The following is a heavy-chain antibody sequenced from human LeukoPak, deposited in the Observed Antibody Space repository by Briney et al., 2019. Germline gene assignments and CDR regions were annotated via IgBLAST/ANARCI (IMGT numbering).Heavy chain of an antibody. CDR2: ISYDGSNK. J-gene: IGHJ4*02. CDR1: GFTFSSYG. Sequence: PGRSLRLSCAASGFTFSSYGMHWVRQAPGKGLEWVAVISYDGSNKYYADSEKGRFTISRDNSKNTLYLQMNSLRAEDTAVYYCAKDGGVVVVTAGYFDYWGQGTLVTVSS. CDR3: AKDGGVVVVTAGYFDY. V-gene: IGHV3-30*18. D-gene: IGHD2-21*02.